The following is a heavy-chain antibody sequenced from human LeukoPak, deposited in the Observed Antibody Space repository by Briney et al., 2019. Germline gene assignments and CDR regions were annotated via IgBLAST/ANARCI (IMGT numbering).Heavy chain of an antibody. Sequence: PGGSLRLSCAASAFTFSDYSMTWVPQAPGKGLEWVSYISGRSSTIYYADSVKGRFTISRDNAKNSMYLQMNSLRAEDTAVYYCARDRIKSGSYYFDYWGQGTLVTVSS. CDR1: AFTFSDYS. J-gene: IGHJ4*02. CDR3: ARDRIKSGSYYFDY. CDR2: ISGRSSTI. D-gene: IGHD1-26*01. V-gene: IGHV3-48*01.